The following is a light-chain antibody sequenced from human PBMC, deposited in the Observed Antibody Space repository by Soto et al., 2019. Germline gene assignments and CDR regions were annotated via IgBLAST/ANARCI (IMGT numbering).Light chain of an antibody. CDR2: RNN. J-gene: IGLJ1*01. V-gene: IGLV1-47*01. CDR3: AAWDDTHYV. Sequence: QSALPQPPSASGTPWQRVTISCSGSSSNIGSNYVYWYQQLPGTAPKLLIYRNNQRPSGVPDRFSGSKSGTSASLAISGLRSEDEADYYCAAWDDTHYVFGTGTKVTVL. CDR1: SSNIGSNY.